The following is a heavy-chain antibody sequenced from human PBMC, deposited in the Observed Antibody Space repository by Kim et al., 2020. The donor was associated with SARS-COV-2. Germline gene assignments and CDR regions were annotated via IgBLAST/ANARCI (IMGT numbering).Heavy chain of an antibody. V-gene: IGHV4-34*01. CDR2: INHSGST. CDR1: GGSFSGYY. D-gene: IGHD2-21*02. Sequence: SETLSLTCAVYGGSFSGYYWSWIRQPPGKGLEWIGEINHSGSTNYNPSLKSRVTISVDTSKNQFSLKLSSVTAADTAVYYCARGDHEGGGDYVPSEVDYWGQGTLVTVSS. J-gene: IGHJ4*02. CDR3: ARGDHEGGGDYVPSEVDY.